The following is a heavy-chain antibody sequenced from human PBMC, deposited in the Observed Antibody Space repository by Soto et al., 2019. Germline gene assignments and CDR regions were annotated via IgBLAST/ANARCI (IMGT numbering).Heavy chain of an antibody. D-gene: IGHD1-26*01. V-gene: IGHV3-53*01. CDR3: ARSGSYVNGFDL. Sequence: EVQLVESGGGLIQPGGSLRLSCAASGFSVSNHFMNWVRQAPGKGLEWVSVMYSGGYTYYADSVKGRFSISRDISKNTVYLQMNSLRAEDTAMYYCARSGSYVNGFDLWGQGTLVTVSS. CDR1: GFSVSNHF. J-gene: IGHJ4*02. CDR2: MYSGGYT.